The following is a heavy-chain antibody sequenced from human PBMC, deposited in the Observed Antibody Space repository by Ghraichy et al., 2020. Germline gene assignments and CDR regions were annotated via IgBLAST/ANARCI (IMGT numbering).Heavy chain of an antibody. CDR1: GFTFSDYW. V-gene: IGHV3-7*01. Sequence: GGSLRLSCAASGFTFSDYWMSWVRQAPGKGLEWVANIKQDGSEKYYVDSVKGRFTISRDNAENSLFLQMNSLRAEDTALYYCARYPPDYWGQGTLVTVSS. J-gene: IGHJ4*02. CDR2: IKQDGSEK. CDR3: ARYPPDY.